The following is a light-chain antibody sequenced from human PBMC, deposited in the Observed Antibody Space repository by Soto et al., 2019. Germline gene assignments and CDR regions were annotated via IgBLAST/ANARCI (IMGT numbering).Light chain of an antibody. J-gene: IGLJ1*01. CDR2: DVS. CDR3: CSYAGSDTLYV. V-gene: IGLV2-11*01. Sequence: QSALTQPRSVSGSPGQSVTISCTGTSTDVGGYNYVSWYQQHPGKVPKLILYDVSKRPSGVPDRFSGSKSGNTASLTISGLQAEDEADYYCCSYAGSDTLYVFGSGTKVTVL. CDR1: STDVGGYNY.